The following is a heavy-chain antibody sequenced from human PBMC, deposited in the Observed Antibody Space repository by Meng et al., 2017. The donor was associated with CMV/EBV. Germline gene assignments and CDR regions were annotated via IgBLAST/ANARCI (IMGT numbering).Heavy chain of an antibody. D-gene: IGHD6-13*01. J-gene: IGHJ4*02. CDR2: INHSGST. V-gene: IGHV4-34*01. CDR1: GGSFSGYY. Sequence: SETLSLTRAVYGGSFSGYYWSWNRQPPGKGLEWIGEINHSGSTNYNPSLKSRVTISVDTSKNQLSLKLSSVTAADTAVYYCARTRYSNPFDYWGQGTLVTVSS. CDR3: ARTRYSNPFDY.